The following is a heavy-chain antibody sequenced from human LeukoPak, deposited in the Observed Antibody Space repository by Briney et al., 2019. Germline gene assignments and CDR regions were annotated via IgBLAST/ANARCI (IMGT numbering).Heavy chain of an antibody. CDR2: IYYSGST. V-gene: IGHV4-39*01. D-gene: IGHD2-2*02. CDR3: ASRHCSSTSCYTSWFDP. CDR1: GGSISSSSYY. J-gene: IGHJ5*02. Sequence: PSETLSLTCTVSGGSISSSSYYWGWIRQPPGKGLEWIGSIYYSGSTYYNPSLKSRVTISVDTSKNQFSLKLSSVTAADTAVYYCASRHCSSTSCYTSWFDPWGREPWSPSPQ.